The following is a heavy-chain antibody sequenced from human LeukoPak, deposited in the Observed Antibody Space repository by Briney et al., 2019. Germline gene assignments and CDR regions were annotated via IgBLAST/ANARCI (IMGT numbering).Heavy chain of an antibody. V-gene: IGHV4-4*07. J-gene: IGHJ4*02. CDR1: GGSISSYY. CDR2: IYTSGST. CDR3: ARERRADFWSGYYFFDY. D-gene: IGHD3-3*01. Sequence: SETLSLTCTVSGGSISSYYWSWIRQPAGKGLEWIGRIYTSGSTNYNPSLKSRVTMSVDTSKNQFSLKLSSVTAADTAVYYCARERRADFWSGYYFFDYWGQGTLVTVSS.